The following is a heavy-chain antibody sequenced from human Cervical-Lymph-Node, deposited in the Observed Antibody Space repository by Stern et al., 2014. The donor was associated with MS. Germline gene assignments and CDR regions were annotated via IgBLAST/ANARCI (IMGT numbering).Heavy chain of an antibody. Sequence: EMQLVESGGGVIQPGGSLRLSCTASGFTVSRDYMTWVRQAPGKGLEWVSLITNVGSTLCTDSVKGRFTISRDDSKNTVYLHMTSLRAEDTAMYYCARDTSSPERSDWWGQGTLVTVSS. D-gene: IGHD1-1*01. J-gene: IGHJ4*02. V-gene: IGHV3-53*01. CDR3: ARDTSSPERSDW. CDR1: GFTVSRDY. CDR2: ITNVGST.